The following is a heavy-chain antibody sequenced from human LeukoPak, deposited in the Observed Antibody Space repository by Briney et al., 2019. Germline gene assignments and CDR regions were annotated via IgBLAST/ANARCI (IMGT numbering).Heavy chain of an antibody. V-gene: IGHV3-33*05. Sequence: PGGSLRLSCAASGFTFSSYGMHWVRQSPGKGLEWVAVISYDGSNKYYADSVKGRFTISRDNSKNTLYLQMSSLRAEDTAIYYCASLGGMDVWGQGTTVTVSS. J-gene: IGHJ6*02. CDR1: GFTFSSYG. CDR2: ISYDGSNK. CDR3: ASLGGMDV.